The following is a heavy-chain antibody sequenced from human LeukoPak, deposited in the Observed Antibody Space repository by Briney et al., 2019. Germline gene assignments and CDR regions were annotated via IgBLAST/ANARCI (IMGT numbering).Heavy chain of an antibody. J-gene: IGHJ1*01. V-gene: IGHV3-74*01. CDR1: GFTLSSYW. CDR2: IKSDGST. D-gene: IGHD3-22*01. Sequence: GGSLRLSCAASGFTLSSYWMHWVRQAPGKGLVWVSRIKSDGSTNYADSVKGRFTISRDNAKNTVSLQMNSLRAEDKGVYYCARAPSEIGGYYPEYFRHWGQGTLVIVSS. CDR3: ARAPSEIGGYYPEYFRH.